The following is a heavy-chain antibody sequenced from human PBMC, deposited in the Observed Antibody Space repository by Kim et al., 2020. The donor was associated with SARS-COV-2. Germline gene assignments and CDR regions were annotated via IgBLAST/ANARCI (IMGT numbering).Heavy chain of an antibody. D-gene: IGHD6-13*01. J-gene: IGHJ4*02. V-gene: IGHV1-69*13. CDR1: GGTFSSYA. Sequence: SVKVSCKASGGTFSSYAISWVRQAPGQGLEWMGGIIPIFGTANYAQKFQGRVTITADESTSTAYMELSSLRSEDTAVYYCSIAARLGPWGEQQLRYFDYWGQGTLVTVSS. CDR3: SIAARLGPWGEQQLRYFDY. CDR2: IIPIFGTA.